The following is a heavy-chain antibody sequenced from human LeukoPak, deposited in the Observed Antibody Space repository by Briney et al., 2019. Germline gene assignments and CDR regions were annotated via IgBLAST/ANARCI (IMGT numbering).Heavy chain of an antibody. CDR1: GFTFSSYW. J-gene: IGHJ6*02. D-gene: IGHD6-13*01. Sequence: GGSLRLSCAASGFTFSSYWMSWVRQAPGKGLEWVSAISNTGGSTYYAGSVKGRFTISRDNSKNTLSLQMNSLRAEDTAVYYCVKGISAAGFLNGLDVWGQGTTVAVSS. CDR2: ISNTGGST. V-gene: IGHV3-23*01. CDR3: VKGISAAGFLNGLDV.